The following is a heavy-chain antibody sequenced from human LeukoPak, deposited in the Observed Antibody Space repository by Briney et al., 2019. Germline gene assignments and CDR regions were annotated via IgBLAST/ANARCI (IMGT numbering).Heavy chain of an antibody. CDR3: ARGCVITTFGVVIIENNWNSCGFDY. CDR2: IYYSGNT. CDR1: GDSISTSNSY. V-gene: IGHV4-39*01. J-gene: IGHJ4*02. Sequence: SETLSLTCTVSGDSISTSNSYWGWIRQPPWKGLEWIGSIYYSGNTYYNASLKSRVTISVDTSKNQFSLKFTSVTAADTAVYYCARGCVITTFGVVIIENNWNSCGFDYWGQGTLVTVSS. D-gene: IGHD3-3*01.